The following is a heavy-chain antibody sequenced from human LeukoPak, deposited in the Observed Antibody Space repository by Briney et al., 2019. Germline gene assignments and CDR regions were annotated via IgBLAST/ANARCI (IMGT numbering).Heavy chain of an antibody. CDR2: IFPSGGEI. Sequence: AGGSLRLSCAASGFSFSTFAMIWVRQPPGKGLEWVSSIFPSGGEIHYADSVRGRFTISRDNSKSTLSLQMNSLRAEDTAVYYCARGPGWLQYWVKGLYFDYWGQGTLVTVSS. CDR1: GFSFSTFA. D-gene: IGHD5-24*01. J-gene: IGHJ4*02. V-gene: IGHV3-23*01. CDR3: ARGPGWLQYWVKGLYFDY.